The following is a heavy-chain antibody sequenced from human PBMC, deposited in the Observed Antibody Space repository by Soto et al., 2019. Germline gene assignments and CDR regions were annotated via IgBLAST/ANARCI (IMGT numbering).Heavy chain of an antibody. V-gene: IGHV4-59*02. J-gene: IGHJ4*02. CDR1: GGSVSRFC. CDR3: ARVRTEYAGLDY. Sequence: TSETLSLTCYFSGGSVSRFCWTWIRQSPGKGLESIAYVCSRGSTNYNPSLESRVAISLDTSKNQFSLRLTSVTAADTAVYFCARVRTEYAGLDYWGQGTLVTVSS. D-gene: IGHD2-2*01. CDR2: VCSRGST.